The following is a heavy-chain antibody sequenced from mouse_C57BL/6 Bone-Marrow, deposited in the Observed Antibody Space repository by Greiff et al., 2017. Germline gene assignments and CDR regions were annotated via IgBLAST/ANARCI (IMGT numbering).Heavy chain of an antibody. Sequence: VQLKESGAELVKPGASVKISCKASGYAFTSYWMNWVKQRPGQGLEWIGQIYPGDGDTNYNGKFKGKATLTADKSSSTAYMQLSSLTSEDSAVYFCARWGRETCFAYWGQGTLVTVSA. CDR1: GYAFTSYW. J-gene: IGHJ3*01. CDR2: IYPGDGDT. V-gene: IGHV1-80*01. CDR3: ARWGRETCFAY.